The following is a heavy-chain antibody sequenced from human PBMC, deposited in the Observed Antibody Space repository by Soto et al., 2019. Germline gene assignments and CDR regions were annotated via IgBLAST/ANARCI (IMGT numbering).Heavy chain of an antibody. CDR2: IRSKPNSYAT. CDR3: TRHAVDY. J-gene: IGHJ4*02. V-gene: IGHV3-73*02. D-gene: IGHD6-19*01. CDR1: GFSFSDSA. Sequence: EVHLVESGGSLVQPGGSLKLSCVASGFSFSDSAMHWVRQASGKGLEWVGRIRSKPNSYATAYDESVKGRFTISRDDSKNTAYLQMNSLKSEDTAVYYCTRHAVDYWGQGTLVTVSS.